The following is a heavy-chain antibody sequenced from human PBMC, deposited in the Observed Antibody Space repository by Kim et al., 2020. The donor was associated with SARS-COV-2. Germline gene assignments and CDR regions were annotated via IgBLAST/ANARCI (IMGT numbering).Heavy chain of an antibody. J-gene: IGHJ6*01. CDR2: INHSGST. CDR3: ARARRWYHLPHYYCYYGL. D-gene: IGHD2-2*01. V-gene: IGHV4-34*01. Sequence: SETLSLTCAVYGGSFSGYYWSWIRQPPGKGLEWIGEINHSGSTNYNPSLKSRVTISVDTSKNQFSLKLSSVTAADTAVYYCARARRWYHLPHYYCYYGL. CDR1: GGSFSGYY.